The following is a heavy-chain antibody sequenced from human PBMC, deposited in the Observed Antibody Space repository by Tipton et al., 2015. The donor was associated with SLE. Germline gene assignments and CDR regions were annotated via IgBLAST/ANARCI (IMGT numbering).Heavy chain of an antibody. V-gene: IGHV4-59*01. D-gene: IGHD2-21*01. Sequence: TLSLTCTVSGGSISSYYWSWIRQPPGKGLEWIGYIYYSGSTNYNPSLKSRVTISVDTSKNQFSLKLSSVTAADTAVYYCARGISYYGMDVWGQGTTVTVSS. CDR2: IYYSGST. CDR3: ARGISYYGMDV. J-gene: IGHJ6*02. CDR1: GGSISSYY.